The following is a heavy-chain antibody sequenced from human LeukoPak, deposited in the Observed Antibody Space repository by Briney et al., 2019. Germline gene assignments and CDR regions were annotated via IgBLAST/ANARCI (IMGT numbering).Heavy chain of an antibody. CDR3: ARDGRSTYVDY. V-gene: IGHV1-46*01. D-gene: IGHD2-2*01. CDR2: INPSGGST. J-gene: IGHJ4*02. CDR1: GYTFTSYY. Sequence: ASVKVSCKASGYTFTSYYMHWVRQAPGQGFEWMGIINPSGGSTSYAQKFQGRVTMTRDTSTSTVYMELSSLRSEDTAVYYCARDGRSTYVDYWGQGTLVTVSS.